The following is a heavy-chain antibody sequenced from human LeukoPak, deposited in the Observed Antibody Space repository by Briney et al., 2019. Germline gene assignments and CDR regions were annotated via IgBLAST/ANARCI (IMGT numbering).Heavy chain of an antibody. D-gene: IGHD3-10*01. V-gene: IGHV3-7*03. CDR1: GFTFSSYW. J-gene: IGHJ4*02. CDR2: IKQDGSEK. CDR3: AKDHGSLGSALN. Sequence: PGGSLRLSCAASGFTFSSYWMSWVRQAPGKGLEWVANIKQDGSEKYYVDSVKGRFTISRDNSKNTLYLQMNSLRAEDTAIYYCAKDHGSLGSALNWGQGTLVTVSS.